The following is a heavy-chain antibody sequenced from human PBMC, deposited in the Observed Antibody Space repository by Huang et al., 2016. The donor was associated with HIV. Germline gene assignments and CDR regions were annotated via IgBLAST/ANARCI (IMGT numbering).Heavy chain of an antibody. CDR3: ASGQRMRESDIVATIPVS. V-gene: IGHV1-3*01. CDR1: GYNFTSRG. J-gene: IGHJ5*02. Sequence: QVHLVQSGPEVKKPGASVKVSCKASGYNFTSRGLHWVRQAPGQSIGWMGYITPGTGNTTYSPKFQDRVTLTRDISANTAYMQLSRLTSEDTAVYYCASGQRMRESDIVATIPVSWGQGALVTVSS. CDR2: ITPGTGNT. D-gene: IGHD5-12*01.